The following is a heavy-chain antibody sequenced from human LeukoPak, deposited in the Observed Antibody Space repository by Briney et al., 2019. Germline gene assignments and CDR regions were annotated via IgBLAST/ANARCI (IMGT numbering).Heavy chain of an antibody. CDR1: GGSFSGYY. CDR2: INHSGSN. Sequence: SETLSLTCAVYGGSFSGYYWSWIRQPPGKGLEWIGEINHSGSNNYNPSLKSRVTISVDTSKNQFSLKLSSVTAADTAVYYCARPGRRISSSWYNYWGQGTLVTVSS. D-gene: IGHD6-13*01. CDR3: ARPGRRISSSWYNY. J-gene: IGHJ4*02. V-gene: IGHV4-34*01.